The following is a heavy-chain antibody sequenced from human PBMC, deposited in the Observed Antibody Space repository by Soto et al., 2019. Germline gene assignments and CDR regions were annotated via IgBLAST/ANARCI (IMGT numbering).Heavy chain of an antibody. D-gene: IGHD2-21*01. J-gene: IGHJ6*02. Sequence: SETLSLTCAVYGGSFSGYYWSWIRQPPGKGLEWIGEINHSGSTNYNPSLKSRVTISVDTSKNQFSLKLSSVTAADTAVYYCATHRVAYGMDVWGQGTTVTVSS. V-gene: IGHV4-34*01. CDR3: ATHRVAYGMDV. CDR1: GGSFSGYY. CDR2: INHSGST.